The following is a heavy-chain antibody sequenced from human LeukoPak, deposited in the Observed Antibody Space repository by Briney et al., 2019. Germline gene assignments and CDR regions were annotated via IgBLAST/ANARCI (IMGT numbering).Heavy chain of an antibody. J-gene: IGHJ4*02. CDR3: ARDYGSGYDSLFHFYY. CDR2: IYHSGST. CDR1: GGSISSGGYY. D-gene: IGHD5-12*01. V-gene: IGHV4-30-2*01. Sequence: SQTLSLTCTASGGSISSGGYYWSWIRPPPGKGLVWIGYIYHSGSTYYNPSLKSRVTISVDRSKNQFSLNLSSVTAADTAVYYCARDYGSGYDSLFHFYYWGQGTLVTVCS.